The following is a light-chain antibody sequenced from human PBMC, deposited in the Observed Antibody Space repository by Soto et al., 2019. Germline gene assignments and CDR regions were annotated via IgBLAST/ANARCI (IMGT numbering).Light chain of an antibody. J-gene: IGKJ4*01. CDR1: QSFSTY. CDR2: GIS. V-gene: IGKV1-27*01. Sequence: DFQMTQSPSSLSASVGDRVTITCRASQSFSTYLAWYQQKPGQVPKLLISGISTLQSGVPSRFSGSGYGTEFTLTISNLKPEDVATYYCQKYNTAPLTFGGGTKVDIK. CDR3: QKYNTAPLT.